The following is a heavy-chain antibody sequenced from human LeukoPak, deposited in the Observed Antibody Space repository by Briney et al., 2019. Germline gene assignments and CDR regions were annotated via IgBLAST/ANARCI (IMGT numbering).Heavy chain of an antibody. CDR3: ARDRGDGDYDGWFYYYYGMDV. D-gene: IGHD4-17*01. CDR1: GFTFDDYT. Sequence: GGSLRLSCAASGFTFDDYTMHWVRQSPGKGLEWVSGISWNSGSTGYADSVRGRFTISRDNAKKSLHLQMNSLRAEDTAVYYCARDRGDGDYDGWFYYYYGMDVWGQGTTVTVSS. CDR2: ISWNSGST. V-gene: IGHV3-9*01. J-gene: IGHJ6*02.